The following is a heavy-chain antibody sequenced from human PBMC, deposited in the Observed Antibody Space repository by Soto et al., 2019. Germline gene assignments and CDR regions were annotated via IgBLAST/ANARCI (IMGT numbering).Heavy chain of an antibody. V-gene: IGHV4-39*01. CDR2: IYYSGST. J-gene: IGHJ4*02. CDR1: GGSISSSSYY. Sequence: QLQLQESGPGLVKPSETLSLTCTVSGGSISSSSYYWGWIRQPPGKGLEWIGSIYYSGSTYYNPSLKSRVTISVDTSKNQFSLKLSSVTAADTAVYYCARHIGRGDIVLMVYAAFDYWGQGTLVTVSS. D-gene: IGHD2-8*01. CDR3: ARHIGRGDIVLMVYAAFDY.